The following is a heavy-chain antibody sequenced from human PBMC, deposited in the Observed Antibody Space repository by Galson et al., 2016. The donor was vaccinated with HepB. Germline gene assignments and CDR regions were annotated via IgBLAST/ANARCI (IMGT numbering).Heavy chain of an antibody. CDR2: IIPISATT. Sequence: SVKVSCKASGGTFNTYAMNWVRQAPGQGLGWLGNIIPISATTNYAQRFQDRVTINTDDSTSTAYLELSSLRSEDTAVYYCAYDRFGSGSYFDYWGQGSLVTVSS. J-gene: IGHJ4*02. V-gene: IGHV1-69*05. D-gene: IGHD3-10*01. CDR1: GGTFNTYA. CDR3: AYDRFGSGSYFDY.